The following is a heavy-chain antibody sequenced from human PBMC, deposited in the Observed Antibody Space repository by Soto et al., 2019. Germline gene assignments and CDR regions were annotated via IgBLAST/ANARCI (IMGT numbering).Heavy chain of an antibody. CDR3: ARIRLLGPDYYGMDV. CDR1: GGAFSSYA. Sequence: SVKVSCKASGGAFSSYAISWVRQAPGQGLEWMGGIIPIFGTANYAQKFQGRVTITADESTSTAYMELSSLRSEDTAVYYCARIRLLGPDYYGMDVWGQGTTVTVSS. J-gene: IGHJ6*02. V-gene: IGHV1-69*13. D-gene: IGHD6-25*01. CDR2: IIPIFGTA.